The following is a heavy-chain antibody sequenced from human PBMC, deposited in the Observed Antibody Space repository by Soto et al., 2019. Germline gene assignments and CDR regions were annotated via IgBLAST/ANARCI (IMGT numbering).Heavy chain of an antibody. CDR1: GFTFSSYS. D-gene: IGHD6-6*01. J-gene: IGHJ4*02. V-gene: IGHV3-48*01. Sequence: GGSLRLSCAASGFTFSSYSMNWVRQAPGKGLEWVSYISSSSSTIYYADSVKGRFTISRDNAKNSLYLQMNSLRAEDTAVYYCARNAYSSSWGQGTLVTVSS. CDR2: ISSSSSTI. CDR3: ARNAYSSS.